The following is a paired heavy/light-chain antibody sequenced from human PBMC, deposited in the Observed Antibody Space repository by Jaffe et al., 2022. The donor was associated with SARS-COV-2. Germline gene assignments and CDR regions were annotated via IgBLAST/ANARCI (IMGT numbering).Heavy chain of an antibody. CDR3: AKEEGRYCGAHDCSQTAA. D-gene: IGHD2-21*01. Sequence: QVQLVESGGGVVQPGTSLRLSCAASGFSFSNYGMHWVRQPPGKGLEWLAVISYDGRTKYYADSVKGRFTIFRDDSKNTLYLQVNSLRPEDTAVYYCAKEEGRYCGAHDCSQTAAWGQGTLLSVSS. J-gene: IGHJ5*02. CDR2: ISYDGRTK. CDR1: GFSFSNYG. V-gene: IGHV3-30*18.
Light chain of an antibody. V-gene: IGKV1-12*01. CDR2: AAS. CDR1: HYISRW. J-gene: IGKJ1*01. Sequence: DIQMTQSPSSVSASVGDRVTITCRASHYISRWLAWYQQKPGKAPKLLIYAASSSQSGVPSRFSGSGSGTDFTLTISSLQPEDFASYYCQQTNSFPWTFGQGTKVEI. CDR3: QQTNSFPWT.